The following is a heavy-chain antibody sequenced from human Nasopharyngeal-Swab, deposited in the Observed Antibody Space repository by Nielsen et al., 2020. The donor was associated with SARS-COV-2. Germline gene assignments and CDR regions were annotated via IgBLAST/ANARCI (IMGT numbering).Heavy chain of an antibody. J-gene: IGHJ6*02. D-gene: IGHD1-26*01. CDR2: MNPNSGNT. V-gene: IGHV1-8*01. CDR1: GYTFTSYD. CDR3: ARTGYSGSYPYYYYYYGMDV. Sequence: ASVKVSFKASGYTFTSYDINWVRQATGQGLEWMGWMNPNSGNTGYAQKFQGRVTMTRNTSISTAYMELSSLRSEDTAVYYCARTGYSGSYPYYYYYYGMDVWGQGTTVTVSS.